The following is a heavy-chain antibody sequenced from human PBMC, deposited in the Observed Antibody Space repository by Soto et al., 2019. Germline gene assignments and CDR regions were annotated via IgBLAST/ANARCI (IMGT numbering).Heavy chain of an antibody. D-gene: IGHD3-10*01. CDR3: ARGYGRNSDY. Sequence: SETLSLTCAVYGGSFSGYYWTWIRQPPGKGLEWIGEVNHSGSTNYNPSLKSRVTISVDTSKNQFSLKLSSVTAADTAVYYCARGYGRNSDYWGQGTLVTVSS. J-gene: IGHJ4*02. CDR2: VNHSGST. V-gene: IGHV4-34*01. CDR1: GGSFSGYY.